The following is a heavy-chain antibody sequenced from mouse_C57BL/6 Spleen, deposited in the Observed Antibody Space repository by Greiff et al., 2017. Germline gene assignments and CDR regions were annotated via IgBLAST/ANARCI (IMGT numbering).Heavy chain of an antibody. CDR1: GYAFTNYL. CDR2: INPGSGGT. D-gene: IGHD1-1*01. Sequence: QVQLQQSGAELVRPGTSVKVSCKASGYAFTNYLIEWVKQRPGQGLEWIGVINPGSGGTNYNEKFKGKATLTADKTSSTAYMQLSSLTSEDSAVYLCARSGRGYGSDYGGQGTTLTVSS. J-gene: IGHJ2*01. V-gene: IGHV1-54*01. CDR3: ARSGRGYGSDY.